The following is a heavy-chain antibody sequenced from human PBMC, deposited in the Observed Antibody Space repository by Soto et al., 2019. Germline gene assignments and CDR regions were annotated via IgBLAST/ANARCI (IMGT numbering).Heavy chain of an antibody. V-gene: IGHV4-39*01. J-gene: IGHJ6*02. D-gene: IGHD2-2*01. CDR2: FYYSGST. CDR1: SAPVSSSTYT. CDR3: ARLHGYCISSSCHGHYAMDV. Sequence: SETLSLTCTVSSAPVSSSTYTWGWIRQPPGKGLELIGIFYYSGSTYYNPSLNSRVTVSVDTSKNQFSLKVTSVTAADTAVYYCARLHGYCISSSCHGHYAMDVWGQGTTVTVSS.